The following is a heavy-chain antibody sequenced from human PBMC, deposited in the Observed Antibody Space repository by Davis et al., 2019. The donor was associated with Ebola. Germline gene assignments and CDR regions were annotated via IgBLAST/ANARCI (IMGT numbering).Heavy chain of an antibody. Sequence: PSETLSLTCAISGDSVSSNTAAWNWIRQSPSRGLEWLGRTYYRSKWYNDYAVSVKSRIIFNPDTSKNQISLQLNSVTPEDSAVYYYARDHLGAGPPLDYWGQGTLVTVSS. CDR2: TYYRSKWYN. D-gene: IGHD1-26*01. J-gene: IGHJ4*02. V-gene: IGHV6-1*01. CDR3: ARDHLGAGPPLDY. CDR1: GDSVSSNTAA.